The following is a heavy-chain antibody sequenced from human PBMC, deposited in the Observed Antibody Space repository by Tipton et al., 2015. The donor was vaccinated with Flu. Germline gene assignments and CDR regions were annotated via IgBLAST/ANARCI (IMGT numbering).Heavy chain of an antibody. D-gene: IGHD3-10*01. J-gene: IGHJ4*02. Sequence: TLSLTCTVSGGSLSSFYWSWIRQPAGKGLEYIGRIYSSGSTNYNPSFKSRVSMSLDASKTQFSLNLNSVTAADTAMYYCARGSGSGTHGMFDYWGQGTLVTVSS. CDR3: ARGSGSGTHGMFDY. CDR2: IYSSGST. CDR1: GGSLSSFY. V-gene: IGHV4-4*07.